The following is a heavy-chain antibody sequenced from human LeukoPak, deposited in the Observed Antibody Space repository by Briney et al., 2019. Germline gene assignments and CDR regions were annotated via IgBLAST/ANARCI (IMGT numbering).Heavy chain of an antibody. V-gene: IGHV3-48*03. Sequence: PGGSLRLSCAASGFTFSSYEMNWVRQAPGKGLEWVSYISLSGSTIYYADSVKGRFTISRDNAKNSLYLQMNSLRAEDTAVYYCARETLGAQNAFDIWGKGTMVTVSS. J-gene: IGHJ3*02. D-gene: IGHD1-26*01. CDR1: GFTFSSYE. CDR2: ISLSGSTI. CDR3: ARETLGAQNAFDI.